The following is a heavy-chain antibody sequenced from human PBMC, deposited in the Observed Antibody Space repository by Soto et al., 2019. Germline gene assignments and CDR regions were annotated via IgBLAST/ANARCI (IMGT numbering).Heavy chain of an antibody. CDR3: ARRAESGYYGYWFDP. D-gene: IGHD3-3*01. CDR1: GYTFTSYA. CDR2: INAGNGNT. Sequence: GASVKVSCKASGYTFTSYAMHWVRQAPGQRLEWMGWINAGNGNTKYSQKFQGRVTITRDTSASTAYMELSSLRSEDTAVYYCARRAESGYYGYWFDPWGQGTLVTVSS. V-gene: IGHV1-3*01. J-gene: IGHJ5*02.